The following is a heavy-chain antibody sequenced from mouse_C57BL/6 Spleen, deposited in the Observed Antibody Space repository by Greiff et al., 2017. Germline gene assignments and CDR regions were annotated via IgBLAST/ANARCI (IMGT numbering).Heavy chain of an antibody. D-gene: IGHD1-1*01. CDR1: GFTFSSYT. J-gene: IGHJ1*03. Sequence: EVHLVESGGGLVKPGGSLKLSCAASGFTFSSYTMSWVRQTPEKRLEWVATISGGGGNTYYPDSVKGRFTISRDNAKNPLYLQMSSLRSEDTALYYCARPDYYGSSYVSYFDVWGTGTTVTVSS. CDR2: ISGGGGNT. V-gene: IGHV5-9*01. CDR3: ARPDYYGSSYVSYFDV.